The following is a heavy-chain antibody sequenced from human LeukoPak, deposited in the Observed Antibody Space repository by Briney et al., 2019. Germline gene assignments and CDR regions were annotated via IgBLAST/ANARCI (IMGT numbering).Heavy chain of an antibody. CDR2: IKYDGTTK. D-gene: IGHD3-10*01. V-gene: IGHV3-7*01. CDR1: GFTFDSLW. CDR3: VKGRALIRGVIAAFDA. J-gene: IGHJ3*01. Sequence: GGSLRLSCVASGFTFDSLWMTWVRQAPGKGLEWLANIKYDGTTKFYADSVKGRLTVSRDNSENSLYLQMNSLRAEDTAIYYCVKGRALIRGVIAAFDAWGQGTMVTVSS.